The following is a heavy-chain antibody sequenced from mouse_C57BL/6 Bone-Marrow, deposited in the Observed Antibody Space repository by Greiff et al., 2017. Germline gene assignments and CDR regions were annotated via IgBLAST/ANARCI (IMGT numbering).Heavy chain of an antibody. V-gene: IGHV1-18*01. CDR1: GYTFTDYN. CDR2: INPNNGGT. D-gene: IGHD1-1*01. J-gene: IGHJ2*01. Sequence: EVKLQQSGPELVKPGASVKIPCKASGYTFTDYNMDWVKQSHGKSLEWIGDINPNNGGTIYNQKFKGKATLTVDKSSSTAYMELRSLTSEDTAVYYCARVTTVEDYFDYWGQGTTLTVSS. CDR3: ARVTTVEDYFDY.